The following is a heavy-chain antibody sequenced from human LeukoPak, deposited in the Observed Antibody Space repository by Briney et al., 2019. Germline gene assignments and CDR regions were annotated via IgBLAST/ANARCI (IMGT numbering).Heavy chain of an antibody. CDR2: IIPIFGTA. D-gene: IGHD6-19*01. J-gene: IGHJ4*02. V-gene: IGHV1-69*13. Sequence: SVKVSCKATGGTFSSYAINWVRQAPGQGLEWMGGIIPIFGTANYAQKFQGRVTITADESTSTAYMELSSLRSEDTAVYYCAREGASSVKQFDYWGQGTLVTVSS. CDR3: AREGASSVKQFDY. CDR1: GGTFSSYA.